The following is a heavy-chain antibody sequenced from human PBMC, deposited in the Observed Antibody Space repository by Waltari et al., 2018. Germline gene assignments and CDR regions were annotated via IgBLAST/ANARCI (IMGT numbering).Heavy chain of an antibody. V-gene: IGHV1-69*01. Sequence: QVQLVQSGAEVKKPGSSVKVSCKASGGTFSSYALSWVRQAPGQGLEWMGAIVPIVGTANYARKFQGRVTITADESTSTAYMERSGLRSEDTAVYYCARDGDSSGYYYLDYWGQGTLVTVSS. D-gene: IGHD3-22*01. J-gene: IGHJ4*02. CDR2: IVPIVGTA. CDR1: GGTFSSYA. CDR3: ARDGDSSGYYYLDY.